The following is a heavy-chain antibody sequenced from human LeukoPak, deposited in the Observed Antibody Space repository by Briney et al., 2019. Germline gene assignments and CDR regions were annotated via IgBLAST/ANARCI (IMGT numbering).Heavy chain of an antibody. Sequence: GGSLRLSCAASGFTVSSNYMSSVRQAPGKGLEWVSVIYTGGSTYYADSVKGRFTISRDNSKHTLYLQMNSLRAEDTAVYYCARVEDPDWGYYCGMDVWGQGTTVTVSS. J-gene: IGHJ6*02. D-gene: IGHD3-16*01. CDR3: ARVEDPDWGYYCGMDV. CDR1: GFTVSSNY. V-gene: IGHV3-53*01. CDR2: IYTGGST.